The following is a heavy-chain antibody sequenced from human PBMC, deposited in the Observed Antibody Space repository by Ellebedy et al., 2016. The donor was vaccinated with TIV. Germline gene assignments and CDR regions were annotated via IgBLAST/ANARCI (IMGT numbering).Heavy chain of an antibody. V-gene: IGHV5-51*01. Sequence: GESLKISCKGSGDTFSSYWIASVRQVPGKGLEWMGIIYPGDSDTTYSPSFQGQVTISADKSITTAYLQWTSLKASDTAMYYCVRRRGGSGTKYYYYGMDVWGQGTTVTVSS. D-gene: IGHD3-10*01. CDR1: GDTFSSYW. J-gene: IGHJ6*02. CDR3: VRRRGGSGTKYYYYGMDV. CDR2: IYPGDSDT.